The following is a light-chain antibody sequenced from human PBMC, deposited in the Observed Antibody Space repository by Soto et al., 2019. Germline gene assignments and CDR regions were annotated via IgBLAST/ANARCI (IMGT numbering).Light chain of an antibody. Sequence: EIVMTQSPGTLSLSPGERATLSCRASQSVSSRLAWYQQKPGQAPRLLISGASSRATGIPDRFSGSGSGTDFTLTISRLEPEDFATYYCRQFNDYPITFGQGRLLEVK. J-gene: IGKJ5*01. CDR2: GAS. CDR1: QSVSSR. CDR3: RQFNDYPIT. V-gene: IGKV3-20*01.